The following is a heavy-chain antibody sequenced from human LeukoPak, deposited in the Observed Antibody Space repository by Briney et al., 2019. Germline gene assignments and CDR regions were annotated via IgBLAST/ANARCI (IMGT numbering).Heavy chain of an antibody. Sequence: PGGSLRHSCAASGFTFSNYEMHWVRQAPGKGLVWVSRINSDGSSTFYADSVKGRFTISRDNAKNTLYLQTNSLRAEDTAVYYCARGWAGGFDDWGQGTLVTVSS. J-gene: IGHJ4*02. V-gene: IGHV3-74*01. CDR3: ARGWAGGFDD. CDR2: INSDGSST. D-gene: IGHD1-26*01. CDR1: GFTFSNYE.